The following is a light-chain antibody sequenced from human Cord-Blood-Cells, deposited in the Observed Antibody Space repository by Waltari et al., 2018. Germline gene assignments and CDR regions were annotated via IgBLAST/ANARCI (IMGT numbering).Light chain of an antibody. CDR3: CSYAGSYTWV. CDR1: SSDVGGYNS. J-gene: IGLJ3*02. CDR2: DVS. V-gene: IGLV2-11*01. Sequence: QSALTQPRSVSGSPGQSVTISCTGTSSDVGGYNSVSWYQQHPGKAPQLMIYDVSKRPSGVPDRFSGSKSVNTASLTISGLQAEDEADYYCCSYAGSYTWVFGGGTKLTVL.